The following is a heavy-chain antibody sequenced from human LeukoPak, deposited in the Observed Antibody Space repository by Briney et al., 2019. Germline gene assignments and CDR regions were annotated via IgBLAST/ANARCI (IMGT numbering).Heavy chain of an antibody. Sequence: PGVSLRLSCTASGFTFSDYDMNWVRLAPGKGLEWVSSISGRSSHMYYTDSAKGRFTISRDNAKNSLYLQMNSLRAEDTAVYYCARAFPPLRTSAAGDFWGQGTLVTVSS. CDR2: ISGRSSHM. V-gene: IGHV3-21*06. CDR3: ARAFPPLRTSAAGDF. J-gene: IGHJ4*02. CDR1: GFTFSDYD. D-gene: IGHD6-25*01.